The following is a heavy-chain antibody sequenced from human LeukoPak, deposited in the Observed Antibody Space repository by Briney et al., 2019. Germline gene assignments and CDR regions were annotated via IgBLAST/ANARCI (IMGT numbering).Heavy chain of an antibody. Sequence: GGSLRLSRAASGFTFSSYAMSWVRQAPGKGLGWVSVISVSGGSTYYADSVKGRFTISRDNSKNTLYLQMNSLRVEDTAVYYCAKGGGATVPFDNWGQGTLVTVSS. J-gene: IGHJ4*02. CDR2: ISVSGGST. V-gene: IGHV3-23*01. CDR3: AKGGGATVPFDN. D-gene: IGHD4-11*01. CDR1: GFTFSSYA.